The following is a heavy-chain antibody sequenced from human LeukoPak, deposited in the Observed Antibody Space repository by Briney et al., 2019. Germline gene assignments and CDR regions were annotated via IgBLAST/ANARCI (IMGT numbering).Heavy chain of an antibody. CDR3: ARVGCSGGSCTDY. Sequence: ASVKVSCKASGYTFTSYGISWVRQAPGQGLEWVGGISAYNGNTNYAQKLQGRVTVTTDTSTSTAYMELRSMRSDDTAVYYCARVGCSGGSCTDYWGQGTLVTVSS. D-gene: IGHD2-15*01. V-gene: IGHV1-18*01. J-gene: IGHJ4*02. CDR2: ISAYNGNT. CDR1: GYTFTSYG.